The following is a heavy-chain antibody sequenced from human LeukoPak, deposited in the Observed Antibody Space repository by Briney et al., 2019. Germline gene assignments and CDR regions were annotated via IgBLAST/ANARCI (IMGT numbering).Heavy chain of an antibody. CDR3: ARAVRVGATGGPFDY. J-gene: IGHJ4*02. D-gene: IGHD1-26*01. V-gene: IGHV1-69*04. Sequence: SVKVSCKASGGTFSSYAIGWVRQAPGQGLEWMGRIIPILGIANYAQKFQGRVTITADKSTSTAYMELSSLRSEDTAVYYCARAVRVGATGGPFDYWGQGTLVTVSS. CDR2: IIPILGIA. CDR1: GGTFSSYA.